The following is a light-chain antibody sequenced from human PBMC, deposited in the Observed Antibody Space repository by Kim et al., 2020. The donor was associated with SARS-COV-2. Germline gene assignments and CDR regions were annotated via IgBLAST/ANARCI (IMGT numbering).Light chain of an antibody. V-gene: IGLV2-14*04. CDR3: SSYTGSNTL. J-gene: IGLJ2*01. CDR1: IQAVGAYIS. CDR2: DVT. Sequence: PALSITIACSESIQAVGAYISVSWSRQPPGHAPQLMIYDVTKRPSGVSNRFSGSKSANAASLTISGLQAEDEADYYCSSYTGSNTLFGGGTQLTVL.